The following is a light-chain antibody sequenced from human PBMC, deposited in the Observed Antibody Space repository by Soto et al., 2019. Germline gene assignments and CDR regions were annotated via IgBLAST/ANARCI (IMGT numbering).Light chain of an antibody. Sequence: QSVLAQPASGSRSPGQSITISCTGTSSTVGGLNVVSWYQQHPGKTPKVIIYEGIKRPSGISNRFSGSNSGSTASLTISGLQAEDVADYYCCSHVCATTSVCATGPKVTV. J-gene: IGLJ1*01. CDR2: EGI. V-gene: IGLV2-23*01. CDR3: CSHVCATTSV. CDR1: SSTVGGLNV.